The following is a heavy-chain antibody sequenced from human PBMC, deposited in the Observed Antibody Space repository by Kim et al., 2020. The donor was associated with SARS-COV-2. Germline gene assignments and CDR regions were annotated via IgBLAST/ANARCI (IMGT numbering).Heavy chain of an antibody. J-gene: IGHJ4*02. D-gene: IGHD3-16*01. CDR1: GFTFSSYW. Sequence: GGSLRLSCAASGFTFSSYWMSWVRQAPGKGLEWVASIKKDGSLKDYVDSVKGRFTISRDNAKNSLSLLMNSLITEETAVYFCARGGMPDYLGQGTLVIVS. CDR3: ARGGMPDY. V-gene: IGHV3-7*04. CDR2: IKKDGSLK.